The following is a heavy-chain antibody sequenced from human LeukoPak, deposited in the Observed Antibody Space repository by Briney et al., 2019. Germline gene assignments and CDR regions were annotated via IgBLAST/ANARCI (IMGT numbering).Heavy chain of an antibody. CDR1: GFTFNIYW. J-gene: IGHJ4*02. D-gene: IGHD2-2*01. Sequence: GGSLRLSCATSGFTFNIYWMQWVRQVPGKGLVWVSRIDSNGGGATYADSVKGRFTTSRDNGNNTMYLQMNSLRAEDTAIYYCARAKYSSRWSLDYWGQGALVTVSA. CDR3: ARAKYSSRWSLDY. CDR2: IDSNGGGA. V-gene: IGHV3-74*03.